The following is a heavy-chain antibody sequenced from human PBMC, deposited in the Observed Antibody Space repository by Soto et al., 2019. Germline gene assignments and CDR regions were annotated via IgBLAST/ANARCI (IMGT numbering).Heavy chain of an antibody. D-gene: IGHD2-2*01. J-gene: IGHJ5*02. CDR2: ISGSST. CDR1: GFTFSDYA. V-gene: IGHV3-23*01. CDR3: AKGYCXTISCFFTTGRYNWFDP. Sequence: PGGSLRLSCTASGFTFSDYAMNWVRQAPGKGLEWVSVISGSSTYYADSVNGRFTISRDNSRNTVFLQMNSLRAEDTAVYFCAKGYCXTISCFFTTGRYNWFDPWGQGTLVTVSS.